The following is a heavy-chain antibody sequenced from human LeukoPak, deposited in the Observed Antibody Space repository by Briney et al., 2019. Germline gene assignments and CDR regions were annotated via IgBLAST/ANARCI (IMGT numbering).Heavy chain of an antibody. D-gene: IGHD6-19*01. CDR1: GFTFSSYG. Sequence: GGTLRLSCAASGFTFSSYGMSWVRQAPGKGLEWVSSISSSSSYIYYADSVKGRFTISRDNAKNSLYLQMNSLRAEDTAVYYCARYSSGWFPFDYWGQGTLVTVSS. CDR3: ARYSSGWFPFDY. CDR2: ISSSSSYI. J-gene: IGHJ4*02. V-gene: IGHV3-21*01.